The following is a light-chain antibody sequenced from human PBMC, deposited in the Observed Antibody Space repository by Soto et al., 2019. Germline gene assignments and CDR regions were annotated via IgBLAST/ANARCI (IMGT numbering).Light chain of an antibody. Sequence: CASSTGAVTRNYYPTWFQQKPGQPPRAQIYSTDNKHSWTPARFSGSLLGGKAALTLSRVRPEDEADYYCLLYYGGAGVFGGGTKLTVL. CDR2: STD. J-gene: IGLJ3*02. CDR3: LLYYGGAGV. V-gene: IGLV7-43*01. CDR1: TGAVTRNYY.